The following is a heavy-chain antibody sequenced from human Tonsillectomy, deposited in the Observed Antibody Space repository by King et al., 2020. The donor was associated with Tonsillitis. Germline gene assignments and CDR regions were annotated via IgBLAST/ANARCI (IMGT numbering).Heavy chain of an antibody. CDR3: ARGSEGYSSSWSYWFDP. V-gene: IGHV1-46*03. Sequence: EQLVQSGAEVKKPGASVKVSCKASGYTFTSYYMQWVRQAPGQGLEWMGIINPSDGSTNYAQKFQGRVTMTRDTSTSTVYMELSSLRSEDTAVYYCARGSEGYSSSWSYWFDPWGKGTLVTVSS. CDR1: GYTFTSYY. D-gene: IGHD6-13*01. J-gene: IGHJ5*02. CDR2: INPSDGST.